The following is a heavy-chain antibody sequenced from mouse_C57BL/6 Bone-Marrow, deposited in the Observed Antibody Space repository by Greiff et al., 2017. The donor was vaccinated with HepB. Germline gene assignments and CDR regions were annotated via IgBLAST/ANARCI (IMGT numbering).Heavy chain of an antibody. CDR1: GFNIKDDY. CDR2: IDPESGDT. D-gene: IGHD2-4*01. J-gene: IGHJ4*01. V-gene: IGHV14-4*01. Sequence: EVQLQQSGAELVRPGASVKLSCTASGFNIKDDYMHWVKQRPEQGLEWIGWIDPESGDTEYASKFQGKATFTADTSSNTAYLQLSSLPSEDTAVSYCTLPMNATRGKAMDYWGQGTSVTVSS. CDR3: TLPMNATRGKAMDY.